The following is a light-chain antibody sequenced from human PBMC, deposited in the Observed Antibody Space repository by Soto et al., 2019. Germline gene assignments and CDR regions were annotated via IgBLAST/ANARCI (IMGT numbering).Light chain of an antibody. Sequence: ESVLTQSPGTLSLSPGERATLSCRASQSVSSNYLAWYQQKPGQAPTLLMSGASNRASGVPVRFSGSGSGTDFTLTITRLEPEDFALYYCQQYGGSPITFGLGTRLEIK. J-gene: IGKJ5*01. CDR3: QQYGGSPIT. CDR2: GAS. CDR1: QSVSSNY. V-gene: IGKV3-20*01.